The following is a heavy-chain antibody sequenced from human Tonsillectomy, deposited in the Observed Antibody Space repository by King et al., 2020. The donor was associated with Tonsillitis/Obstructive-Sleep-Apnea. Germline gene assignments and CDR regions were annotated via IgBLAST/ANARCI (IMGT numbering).Heavy chain of an antibody. Sequence: QLVQSGAEVKKPGASVKVSCKASGYTFTSYGISWVRQAPGQGLEWMGCISAYNGNTNYAQKVQGRVTMTTDTSTSTGYMELRSLRSDDTAVYYCARRRDCSGGSCIAADYHMDVWGKGTTVTVSS. CDR3: ARRRDCSGGSCIAADYHMDV. V-gene: IGHV1-18*01. J-gene: IGHJ6*03. D-gene: IGHD2-15*01. CDR2: ISAYNGNT. CDR1: GYTFTSYG.